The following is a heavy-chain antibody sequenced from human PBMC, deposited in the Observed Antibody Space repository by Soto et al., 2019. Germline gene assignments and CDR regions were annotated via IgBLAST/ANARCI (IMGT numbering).Heavy chain of an antibody. J-gene: IGHJ3*02. Sequence: SATLSPTCTFSRFSISTSRSDWVLIGEPPGKGLEWIGSIYYSGSTYYNPSLKSRVTISVDTSKNQFSLKLSSVTAADTAVYYCARHPRDGYNSRANAFDIWGQGTVVT. D-gene: IGHD5-12*01. CDR2: IYYSGST. CDR3: ARHPRDGYNSRANAFDI. V-gene: IGHV4-39*01. CDR1: RFSISTSRSD.